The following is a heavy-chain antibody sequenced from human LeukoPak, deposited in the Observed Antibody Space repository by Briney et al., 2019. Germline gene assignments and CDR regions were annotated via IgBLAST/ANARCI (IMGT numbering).Heavy chain of an antibody. D-gene: IGHD2-15*01. V-gene: IGHV4-39*01. CDR3: ASERGYCSGGSCSSYYYYFMDV. Sequence: SETLSPTCTVSGGSISSSSYYWGWIRQPPGKGLEWIGSIYYSGSTYYNPSLKSRVTISVDTSKNQFSLKLSSVTAADTAVYYCASERGYCSGGSCSSYYYYFMDVWGKGTTVTVSS. J-gene: IGHJ6*03. CDR2: IYYSGST. CDR1: GGSISSSSYY.